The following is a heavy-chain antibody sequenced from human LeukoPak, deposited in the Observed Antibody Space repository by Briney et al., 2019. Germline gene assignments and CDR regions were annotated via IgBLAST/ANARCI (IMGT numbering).Heavy chain of an antibody. J-gene: IGHJ3*02. V-gene: IGHV3-23*01. D-gene: IGHD4-17*01. CDR3: AKDLPGGDYVSGAFDI. CDR2: ISGSGGST. CDR1: GFTFSSYA. Sequence: QAGGSLRLSCAASGFTFSSYAMSWVRQAPGKGLEWVSAISGSGGSTYYADSVKGRFTISRDNSKNTLYLQMNSLRAEDTAVYYCAKDLPGGDYVSGAFDIWGQGTMVTVSS.